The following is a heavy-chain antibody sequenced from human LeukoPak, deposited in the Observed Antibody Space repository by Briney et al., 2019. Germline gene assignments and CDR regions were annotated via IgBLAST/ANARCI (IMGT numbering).Heavy chain of an antibody. Sequence: PGGSLRLSCAASGFTFSSYSMNWVRQAPGKGLEWVSSISSSSSYIYYADSVKGRFTISRDNAKNSLYLQMNSLRSEDTAVYYCATESVGAMGRGRFDYWGQGTLVTVSS. CDR3: ATESVGAMGRGRFDY. V-gene: IGHV3-21*04. D-gene: IGHD1-26*01. CDR1: GFTFSSYS. CDR2: ISSSSSYI. J-gene: IGHJ4*02.